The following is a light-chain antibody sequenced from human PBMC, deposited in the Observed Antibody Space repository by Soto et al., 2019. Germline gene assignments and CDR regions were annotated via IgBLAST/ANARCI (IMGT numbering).Light chain of an antibody. CDR3: QQYYNYPRT. CDR1: QSISTW. V-gene: IGKV1-5*01. CDR2: DAS. J-gene: IGKJ1*01. Sequence: DIQMAQSPSTLSASVGDRVTITCRASQSISTWLAWYQQKPGKAPKLLIYDASILESGVPSSFSGSGSGTEFTLTISSLQPEDFATYYCQQYYNYPRTFGQGTKVDIK.